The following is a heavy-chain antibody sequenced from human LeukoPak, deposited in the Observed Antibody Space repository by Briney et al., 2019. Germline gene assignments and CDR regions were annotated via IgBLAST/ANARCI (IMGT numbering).Heavy chain of an antibody. V-gene: IGHV3-7*05. D-gene: IGHD2-2*01. CDR3: AKGIVPAPNGAFDI. J-gene: IGHJ3*02. CDR2: IRQDGSEK. CDR1: GFTFSNYW. Sequence: GGSLRLSCAASGFTFSNYWMSWVRQAPGKGLEWVANIRQDGSEKYYVDSVKGRFTISRDNAKKSLYLQMNSLRAEDTAVYYCAKGIVPAPNGAFDIWGQGTMVTVSS.